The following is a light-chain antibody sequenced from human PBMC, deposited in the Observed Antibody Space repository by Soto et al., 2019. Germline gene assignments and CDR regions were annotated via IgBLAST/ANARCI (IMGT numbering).Light chain of an antibody. Sequence: DLQMTQSPSTMSASVGDRVTLTFRASQSIDSWLAWYQQKPGKAPKFLMYKASNLESGVPLRFSGSGSETEFTLTISSLQPDDFAIYYCQHYKSYPWTFGQGTKVELK. CDR3: QHYKSYPWT. CDR2: KAS. J-gene: IGKJ1*01. V-gene: IGKV1-5*03. CDR1: QSIDSW.